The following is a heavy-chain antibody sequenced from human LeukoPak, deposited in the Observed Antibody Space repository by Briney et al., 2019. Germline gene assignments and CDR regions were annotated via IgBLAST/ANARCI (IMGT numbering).Heavy chain of an antibody. J-gene: IGHJ6*04. CDR3: ARDLYPYGLDV. Sequence: PSETLSLTCTVSGVSFSSSDWWTWVRQPPGKGLEWIGEIFYSRSTNYNPSLKSRVTISIDRSKSHFSLKLSSVTAADTAVYYCARDLYPYGLDVWGKGTTVTVSS. CDR1: GVSFSSSDW. CDR2: IFYSRST. V-gene: IGHV4-4*02.